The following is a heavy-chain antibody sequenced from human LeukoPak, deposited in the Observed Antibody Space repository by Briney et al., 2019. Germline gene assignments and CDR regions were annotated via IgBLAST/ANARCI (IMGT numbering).Heavy chain of an antibody. CDR1: GFTFSSYS. Sequence: PGGSLRLSCAASGFTFSSYSMDWVRQAPGKGLEWVSSISSSSSYIYYADSVKGRFTISRDNAKNSLYLQMNSLRAEDTAVYYCARAMARGVGWFDPWGQGTLVTVSS. D-gene: IGHD3-10*01. J-gene: IGHJ5*02. V-gene: IGHV3-21*01. CDR3: ARAMARGVGWFDP. CDR2: ISSSSSYI.